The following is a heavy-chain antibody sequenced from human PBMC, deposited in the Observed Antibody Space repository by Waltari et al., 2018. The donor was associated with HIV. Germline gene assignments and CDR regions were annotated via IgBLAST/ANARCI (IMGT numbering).Heavy chain of an antibody. Sequence: QLQLHESGPGLVKPSETLSPTCIVSVFSISSHNYYWGWIRQPPGKGLEWIGNIFYSGTTNYNPSLESRVTISIDTSKSQFSLNLDSVTAADTAIYYCARHKNRGSYFPVDFWGQGTLVAVSS. CDR3: ARHKNRGSYFPVDF. D-gene: IGHD1-26*01. V-gene: IGHV4-39*07. CDR2: IFYSGTT. CDR1: VFSISSHNYY. J-gene: IGHJ4*02.